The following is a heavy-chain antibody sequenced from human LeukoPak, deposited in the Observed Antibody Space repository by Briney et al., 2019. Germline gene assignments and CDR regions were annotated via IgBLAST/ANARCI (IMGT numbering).Heavy chain of an antibody. J-gene: IGHJ4*02. CDR1: GFTFSDYG. CDR3: ARVKDYGGNPFDY. Sequence: GGSLRLSCAASGFTFSDYGMHWVRQAPGKGLEWVAIVSYDGTNTYYADSVKGRFTISRDNAKNTLYLQMNSLRAEDTAVYYCARVKDYGGNPFDYWGQGTLVTVSS. D-gene: IGHD4-23*01. V-gene: IGHV3-30*03. CDR2: VSYDGTNT.